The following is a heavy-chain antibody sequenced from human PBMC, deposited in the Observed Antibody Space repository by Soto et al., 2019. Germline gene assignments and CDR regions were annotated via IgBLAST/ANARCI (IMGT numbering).Heavy chain of an antibody. CDR2: ISYDGSNK. CDR1: GFTFSSYA. D-gene: IGHD3-9*01. V-gene: IGHV3-30-3*01. J-gene: IGHJ6*02. CDR3: AKEHDYDILTGLTYYYYYGMDV. Sequence: GGSLRLSCAASGFTFSSYAMHWVRQAPGKGLEWVAVISYDGSNKYYADSVKGRFTISRDNSKNTLYLQMNSLRAEDTAVYYCAKEHDYDILTGLTYYYYYGMDVWGQGTTVTVSS.